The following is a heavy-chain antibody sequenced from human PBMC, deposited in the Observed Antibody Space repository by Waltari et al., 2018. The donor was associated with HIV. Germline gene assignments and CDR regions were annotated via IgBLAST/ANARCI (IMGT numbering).Heavy chain of an antibody. Sequence: EVQLVESGGGLVQPGGSLRLSCAAAGFTFSSYWIHWVRQAPGKGLVWVSRINSDGSCTNYADSVKGRFTISRDNAKNTVYLQMNSLRAEDTALYYCASLYNYVWGSPPPFDYWGQGTLVTVSS. J-gene: IGHJ4*02. CDR2: INSDGSCT. V-gene: IGHV3-74*01. CDR3: ASLYNYVWGSPPPFDY. CDR1: GFTFSSYW. D-gene: IGHD3-16*01.